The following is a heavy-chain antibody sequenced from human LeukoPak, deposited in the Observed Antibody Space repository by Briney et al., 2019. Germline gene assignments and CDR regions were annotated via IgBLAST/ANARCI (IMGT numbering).Heavy chain of an antibody. CDR3: ASQQTITMIVVVITTSPYYFDY. J-gene: IGHJ4*02. CDR1: GGSISSSSYY. V-gene: IGHV4-39*01. D-gene: IGHD3-22*01. Sequence: PSETLSLTCTVSGGSISSSSYYWGWIRQPPGKGLEWIGSIYYSGSTSYNPSLKSRVTISVDTSKNQFSLKLSSVTAADTAVYYCASQQTITMIVVVITTSPYYFDYWGQGTLVTVSS. CDR2: IYYSGST.